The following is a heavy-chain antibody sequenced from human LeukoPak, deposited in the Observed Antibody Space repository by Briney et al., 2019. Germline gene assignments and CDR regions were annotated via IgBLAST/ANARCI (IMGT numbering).Heavy chain of an antibody. V-gene: IGHV4-59*08. D-gene: IGHD5-24*01. CDR1: GGSISSYY. CDR2: IYYSGST. Sequence: SETLSLTCTVSGGSISSYYWSWLRQPPGKGLEWIGYIYYSGSTNYNPSLKSRVTISLDTSKNQFSLKLSSVTAADTAVYYCARQGVEMTTISHFDSWGLGTLVTVPS. J-gene: IGHJ4*02. CDR3: ARQGVEMTTISHFDS.